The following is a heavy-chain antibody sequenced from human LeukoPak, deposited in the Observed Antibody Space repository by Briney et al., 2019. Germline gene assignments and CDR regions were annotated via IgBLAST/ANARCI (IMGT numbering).Heavy chain of an antibody. CDR1: GFTFSSYA. J-gene: IGHJ4*02. V-gene: IGHV3-23*01. Sequence: GGSLTLSCAASGFTFSSYAMSWVRQAPGKGLEWVSAISGSGGSTYYADSVKGRFTISRDNSKNTLYLQMNSLRAEDTAVYYCAKAQRITMVRGVPFDYWGQGTLVTVSS. CDR3: AKAQRITMVRGVPFDY. D-gene: IGHD3-10*01. CDR2: ISGSGGST.